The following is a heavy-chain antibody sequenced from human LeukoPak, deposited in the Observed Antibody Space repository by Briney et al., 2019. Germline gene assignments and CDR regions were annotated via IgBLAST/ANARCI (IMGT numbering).Heavy chain of an antibody. CDR1: GGTFSSYA. D-gene: IGHD1-26*01. J-gene: IGHJ4*02. V-gene: IGHV1-69*01. Sequence: SVKVSCKASGGTFSSYAISWVRQAPGQGLEWMGGIIPIFGAANYAQEFQGRVTITADESASTVYMELSSLRSDDTAVYYCATVYSGSYYFDYWGQGTLVTVSS. CDR2: IIPIFGAA. CDR3: ATVYSGSYYFDY.